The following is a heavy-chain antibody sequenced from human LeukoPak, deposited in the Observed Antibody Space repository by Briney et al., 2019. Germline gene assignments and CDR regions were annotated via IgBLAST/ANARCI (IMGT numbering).Heavy chain of an antibody. Sequence: SVNVSCKASGGTFSSYAISWVRQAPGQGLEWMGGIIPIFGTANYAQKFQGRVTITADESTSTAYMELSSLRSEDTAVYYCARGGRIFGVVIPNWFDPWGQGTLVTVSS. CDR2: IIPIFGTA. D-gene: IGHD3-3*01. J-gene: IGHJ5*02. V-gene: IGHV1-69*01. CDR3: ARGGRIFGVVIPNWFDP. CDR1: GGTFSSYA.